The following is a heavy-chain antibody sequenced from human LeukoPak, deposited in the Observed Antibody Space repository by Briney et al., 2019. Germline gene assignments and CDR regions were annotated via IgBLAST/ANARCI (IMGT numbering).Heavy chain of an antibody. Sequence: GGSLRLSCAASGFAFNTYAMHWVRQAPGQGLEWVALIWHDGSHKFYSNPVRGQFTISRDNSKNTVSLQMNNLRPEDTAVYYCAREISGSGSYPDFWGQGTLVTVSS. D-gene: IGHD3-10*01. CDR1: GFAFNTYA. J-gene: IGHJ4*02. V-gene: IGHV3-33*01. CDR3: AREISGSGSYPDF. CDR2: IWHDGSHK.